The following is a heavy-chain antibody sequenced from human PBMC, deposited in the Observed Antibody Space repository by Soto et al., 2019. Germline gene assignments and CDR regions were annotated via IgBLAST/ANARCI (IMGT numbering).Heavy chain of an antibody. V-gene: IGHV3-11*01. D-gene: IGHD6-13*01. J-gene: IGHJ4*02. CDR2: ISTGGAIR. Sequence: QVQLVESGAGLVEPGGSLRLSCVASGFTFSDHYMSWIRQAPGKGLEWVSYISTGGAIRYYADSVRGRFTISRDNGKNSLFLAMNSLRAEDTAVYYCARGRRQLYFWGQGTLVTVSS. CDR1: GFTFSDHY. CDR3: ARGRRQLYF.